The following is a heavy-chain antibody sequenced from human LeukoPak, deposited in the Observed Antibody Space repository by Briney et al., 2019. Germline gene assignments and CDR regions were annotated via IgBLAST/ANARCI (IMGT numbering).Heavy chain of an antibody. J-gene: IGHJ3*02. CDR2: ISSSSSTT. V-gene: IGHV3-48*03. Sequence: PGGSLRLSCAASGFTFSTYEMNWVRQAPGKGLEWLSYISSSSSTTYYADSVKGRFTISRDNAKNSLYLQMNSLRAEDTAVYYCAKHRAARTAPDAFDIWGQGTTVTVS. CDR1: GFTFSTYE. D-gene: IGHD6-25*01. CDR3: AKHRAARTAPDAFDI.